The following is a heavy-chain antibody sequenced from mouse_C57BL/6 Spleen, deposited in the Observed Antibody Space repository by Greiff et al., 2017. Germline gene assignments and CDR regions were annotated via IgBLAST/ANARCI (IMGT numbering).Heavy chain of an antibody. D-gene: IGHD1-1*01. CDR2: ISSGSSTI. CDR1: GFTFSDYG. CDR3: AREGRYYYGSSYEYFDV. Sequence: EVQLVESGGGLVKPGGSLKLSCAASGFTFSDYGMHWVRQAPEKGLEWVAYISSGSSTIYYADTVKGRFTISRDNAKNTLFLQMTSLRSEDTAMYYCAREGRYYYGSSYEYFDVWGTGTTVTVSS. V-gene: IGHV5-17*01. J-gene: IGHJ1*03.